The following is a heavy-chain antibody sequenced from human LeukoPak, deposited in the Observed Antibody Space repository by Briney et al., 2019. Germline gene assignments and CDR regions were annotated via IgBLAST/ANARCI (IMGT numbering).Heavy chain of an antibody. Sequence: GESLKISCKGSGYSFTSYWIGWVRQMPGKGLEWMGIIYPGDSDTRYSPSFQGQVTIPADKSISTAYLQWSSLEASDTAMYYCARHQGVGYCSSTSCYPFDYWGQGTLVTVSS. CDR2: IYPGDSDT. J-gene: IGHJ4*02. D-gene: IGHD2-2*01. CDR3: ARHQGVGYCSSTSCYPFDY. V-gene: IGHV5-51*01. CDR1: GYSFTSYW.